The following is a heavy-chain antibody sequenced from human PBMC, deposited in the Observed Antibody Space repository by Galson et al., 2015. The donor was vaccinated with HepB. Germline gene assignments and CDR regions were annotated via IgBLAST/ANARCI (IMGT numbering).Heavy chain of an antibody. CDR1: GFTFTDAW. D-gene: IGHD3-3*01. J-gene: IGHJ4*02. CDR3: TTGLEKSWSGDFDY. CDR2: FRSKADGGTT. Sequence: SLRLSCAASGFTFTDAWMSWVRQAPGKGLEWVGRFRSKADGGTTDYAAPVKGRFTISRDDSKSMVYLQMNSLKIEDTAVYYCTTGLEKSWSGDFDYWGQGTLVTVSS. V-gene: IGHV3-15*01.